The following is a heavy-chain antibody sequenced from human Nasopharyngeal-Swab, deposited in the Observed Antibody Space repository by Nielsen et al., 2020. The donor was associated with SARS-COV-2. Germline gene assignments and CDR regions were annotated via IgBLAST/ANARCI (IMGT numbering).Heavy chain of an antibody. V-gene: IGHV3-48*02. J-gene: IGHJ4*02. D-gene: IGHD4-17*01. CDR2: ISGASRTI. CDR3: ARSNGYYTRLLDY. CDR1: GFTYETFS. Sequence: GGSLRLSCTASGFTYETFSMNWIRQAPGKGLEWISYISGASRTIHYADSVKGRFTISRDNTKNSLSLQMDRLRDEDTAVYYCARSNGYYTRLLDYWGQGTLVTVSS.